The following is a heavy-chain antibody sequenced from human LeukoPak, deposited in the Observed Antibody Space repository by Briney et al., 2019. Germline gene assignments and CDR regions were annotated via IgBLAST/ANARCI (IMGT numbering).Heavy chain of an antibody. Sequence: SGPTLVKPTQTLTLTCTFSGFSLSTSGVGVGWIRQPPGKALEWLALIYWDDDKRYSPSLKSRLTITKDTSKNQVVLTMTNMDPVDTATHYCAGYCSSTSCYRGFDYWGQGTLVTVSS. J-gene: IGHJ4*02. CDR2: IYWDDDK. CDR3: AGYCSSTSCYRGFDY. CDR1: GFSLSTSGVG. V-gene: IGHV2-5*02. D-gene: IGHD2-2*01.